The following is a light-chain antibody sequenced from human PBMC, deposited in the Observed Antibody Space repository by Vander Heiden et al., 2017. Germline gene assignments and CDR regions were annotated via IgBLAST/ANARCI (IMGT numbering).Light chain of an antibody. J-gene: IGKJ2*01. V-gene: IGKV1-39*01. CDR1: QTINSY. Sequence: DIHLTPSPSSLSASVGDRVPIPCRESQTINSYLNWFQHKPGKAPNLLIYTASNLQSGVPSRFSGSESGTDFTLTISSLQPEDSATYYCQQSYSSPYSFGQGTKLEIK. CDR2: TAS. CDR3: QQSYSSPYS.